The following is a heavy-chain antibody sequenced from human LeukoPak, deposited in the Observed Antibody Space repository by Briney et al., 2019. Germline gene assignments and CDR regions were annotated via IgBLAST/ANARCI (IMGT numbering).Heavy chain of an antibody. J-gene: IGHJ6*02. Sequence: PSETLSLTCTVSGGSISSYYWSWIRQPPGKGLEWIGYIYYSGSTNYNPSLKSRVTISVDTSKNQFSLKLSSVTAADTAVYYCASLGHSGYDPSYYYYGMDVWGQGTTVTVSS. V-gene: IGHV4-59*08. CDR2: IYYSGST. CDR1: GGSISSYY. CDR3: ASLGHSGYDPSYYYYGMDV. D-gene: IGHD5-12*01.